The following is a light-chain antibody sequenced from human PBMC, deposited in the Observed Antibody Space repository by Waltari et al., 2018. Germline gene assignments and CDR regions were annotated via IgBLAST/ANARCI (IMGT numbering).Light chain of an antibody. J-gene: IGLJ1*01. Sequence: SYVLTQPPSVSVAPGETARLTSGGNNIETKSVHWYQQKPGQAPLLVISYDSDRPSGIPERFSGSNSGNTATLTISRVEAGDEADDYCQVWDANNEPGVFGTGTEVTVL. CDR2: YDS. CDR3: QVWDANNEPGV. CDR1: NIETKS. V-gene: IGLV3-21*04.